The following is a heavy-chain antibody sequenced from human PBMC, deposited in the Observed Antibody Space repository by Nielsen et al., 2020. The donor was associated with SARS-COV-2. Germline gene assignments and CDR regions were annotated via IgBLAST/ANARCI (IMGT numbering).Heavy chain of an antibody. CDR3: AREIVRTTVVTPFDY. D-gene: IGHD4-23*01. CDR1: GFTFSDYY. Sequence: GESLKISCAASGFTFSDYYMSWIRQAPGKGLEWVAVISYDGSNKYYADSVKGRFTISRDNSKNTLYLQMNSLRAEDTAVYYCAREIVRTTVVTPFDYWGQGTLVTVSS. V-gene: IGHV3-30*03. J-gene: IGHJ4*02. CDR2: ISYDGSNK.